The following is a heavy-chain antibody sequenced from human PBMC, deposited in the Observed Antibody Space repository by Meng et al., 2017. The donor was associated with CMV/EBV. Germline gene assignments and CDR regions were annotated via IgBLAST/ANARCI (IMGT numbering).Heavy chain of an antibody. Sequence: ASVPVSCKASGYTFTSYGISWVRQAPGQRLEWMGWISAYNGNTNYAQKLQGRVTMTTDTSTSTAYMELRSLRSDDTAVYYCAMLPHSSSGYYYYGMDVWGQGTTVTVSS. CDR3: AMLPHSSSGYYYYGMDV. CDR1: GYTFTSYG. D-gene: IGHD6-13*01. CDR2: ISAYNGNT. V-gene: IGHV1-18*01. J-gene: IGHJ6*02.